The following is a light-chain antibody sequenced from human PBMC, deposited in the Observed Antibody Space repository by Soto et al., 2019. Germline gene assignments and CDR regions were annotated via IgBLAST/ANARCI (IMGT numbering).Light chain of an antibody. CDR1: SSEVGIYNL. Sequence: QSVLTQPASVSGSPGQSVTISCTGTSSEVGIYNLVSWYQHHPGKAPKLMIYEGSERPSGVSYRFSGSKSGNTASLTISGLQAEDEADYYCCSYAGSSTLLFGGGTKVTVL. J-gene: IGLJ3*02. CDR2: EGS. V-gene: IGLV2-23*01. CDR3: CSYAGSSTLL.